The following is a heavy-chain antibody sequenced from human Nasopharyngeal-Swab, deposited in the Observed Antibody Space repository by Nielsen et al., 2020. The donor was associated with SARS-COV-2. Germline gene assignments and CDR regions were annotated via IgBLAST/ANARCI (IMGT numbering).Heavy chain of an antibody. CDR3: ARPRGSGYYFYY. D-gene: IGHD3-22*01. CDR2: IDPSDSYT. V-gene: IGHV5-10-1*01. J-gene: IGHJ4*02. Sequence: GESLKISCKGSGYSFTSYWISWVRQMPGKGLEWMGRIDPSDSYTNYSPSSQGHVTISADKSISTAYLQWSSLKASDTAMYYCARPRGSGYYFYYWGQGTLVTVSS. CDR1: GYSFTSYW.